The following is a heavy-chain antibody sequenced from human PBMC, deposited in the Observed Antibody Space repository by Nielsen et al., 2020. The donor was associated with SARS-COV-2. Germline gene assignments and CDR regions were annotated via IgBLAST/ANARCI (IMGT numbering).Heavy chain of an antibody. V-gene: IGHV1-69*01. J-gene: IGHJ3*02. Sequence: WVRQAPGQGLEWMGGIIPIFGTANYAQKFQGRVTITADESTSTAYMELSSLRSEDTAVYYCARGGMVGGDRKEGRRRAFDIWGQGTMVTVSS. D-gene: IGHD2-21*02. CDR2: IIPIFGTA. CDR3: ARGGMVGGDRKEGRRRAFDI.